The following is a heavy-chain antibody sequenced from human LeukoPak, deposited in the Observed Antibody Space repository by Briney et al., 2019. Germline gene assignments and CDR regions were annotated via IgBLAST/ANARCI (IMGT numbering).Heavy chain of an antibody. CDR2: ISYVGSAK. V-gene: IGHV3-30-3*01. CDR3: ARKGILFTI. CDR1: GFTFTNSA. Sequence: GGSLRLSCAASGFTFTNSAMHWVRQAPGRGLEWVAVISYVGSAKYYADSVKGRFTVSRDNSKNSLYLQMNSLRAEDTALYYCARKGILFTIWDQGTMVTVSS. J-gene: IGHJ3*02. D-gene: IGHD3-10*01.